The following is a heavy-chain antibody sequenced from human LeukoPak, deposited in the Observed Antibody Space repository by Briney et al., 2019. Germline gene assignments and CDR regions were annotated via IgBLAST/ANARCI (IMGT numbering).Heavy chain of an antibody. CDR1: GGTFSSYA. Sequence: GSSVKVSCKASGGTFSSYAISWVRQAPGQGLEWMGRIIPILGIANYAQKFQGGVTITADKSTSTAYMELSSLRSEDTAVYYCAREEEGGSYGYFDYWGQGTLVTVSS. CDR3: AREEEGGSYGYFDY. D-gene: IGHD1-26*01. J-gene: IGHJ4*02. V-gene: IGHV1-69*04. CDR2: IIPILGIA.